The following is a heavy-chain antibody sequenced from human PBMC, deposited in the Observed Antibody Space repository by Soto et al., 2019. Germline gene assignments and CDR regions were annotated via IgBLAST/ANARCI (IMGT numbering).Heavy chain of an antibody. Sequence: GGSLRLSCAASGFTFSSYSMNWVRQAPGKGLEWVSSISSSSSYIYYADSVKGRFTISRDNAKNSLYLQMNSLRAEDTAVYYCARDAPDTAMVTGYFDYWGQGALVTVSS. V-gene: IGHV3-21*01. CDR3: ARDAPDTAMVTGYFDY. CDR2: ISSSSSYI. CDR1: GFTFSSYS. D-gene: IGHD5-18*01. J-gene: IGHJ4*02.